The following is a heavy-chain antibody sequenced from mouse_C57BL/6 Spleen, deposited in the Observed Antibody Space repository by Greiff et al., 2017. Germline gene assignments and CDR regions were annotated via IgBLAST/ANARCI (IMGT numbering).Heavy chain of an antibody. CDR3: AKLTGTEAMDY. CDR2: ISSGSSTI. J-gene: IGHJ4*01. Sequence: VQLKESGGGLVKPGGSLKLSCAASGFTFSDYGMHWVRQAPEKGLEWVAYISSGSSTIYYADTVKGRFTISRDTAKNTLFLQMTSLRSEDTAMYYCAKLTGTEAMDYWGQGTSVTVSS. D-gene: IGHD4-1*01. CDR1: GFTFSDYG. V-gene: IGHV5-17*01.